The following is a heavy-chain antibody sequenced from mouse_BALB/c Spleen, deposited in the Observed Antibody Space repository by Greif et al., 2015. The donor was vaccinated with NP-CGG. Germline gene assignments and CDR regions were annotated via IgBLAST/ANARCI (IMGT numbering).Heavy chain of an antibody. CDR1: GYTFTTYP. J-gene: IGHJ2*01. Sequence: VQLQQSGAELVKPGASGKMSCKAFGYTFTTYPIEGMKQNHEKSLEWIGNFHPYNDDTKYNEKFKGKAKLTVEKSSSTVYLELRRLTSDDSAVYYCARGGNPTGTNFDFWGQGTTLTVSS. CDR2: FHPYNDDT. D-gene: IGHD4-1*02. V-gene: IGHV1-47*01. CDR3: ARGGNPTGTNFDF.